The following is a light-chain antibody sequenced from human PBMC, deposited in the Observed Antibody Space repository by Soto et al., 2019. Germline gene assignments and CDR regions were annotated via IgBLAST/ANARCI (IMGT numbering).Light chain of an antibody. V-gene: IGLV4-60*03. CDR1: SDHNNYI. CDR2: VEASGTY. Sequence: QPVLTQSSSASASLGSSVKLTCTLSSDHNNYIIAWHQQHPRKAPRFLMTVEASGTYNKGSGIRDRCSGSSSGADRYLTSFNLQAEDEAQYYCETWDNDTRVFGGGTKLTVL. J-gene: IGLJ2*01. CDR3: ETWDNDTRV.